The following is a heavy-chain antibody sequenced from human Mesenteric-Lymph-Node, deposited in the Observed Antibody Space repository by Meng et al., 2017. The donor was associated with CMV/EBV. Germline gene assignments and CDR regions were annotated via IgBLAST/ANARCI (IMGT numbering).Heavy chain of an antibody. D-gene: IGHD6-19*01. CDR3: PKDTSGIAVAGFDY. Sequence: GESLKISCAASGFTFSSYGMHWVRQAPGKGLEWVAFIRYDGSNKYYADSVKGRFTISRDNSKNTLYLQMNSLRAEDTAVYYCPKDTSGIAVAGFDYWGQGTLVTVSS. J-gene: IGHJ4*02. V-gene: IGHV3-30*02. CDR1: GFTFSSYG. CDR2: IRYDGSNK.